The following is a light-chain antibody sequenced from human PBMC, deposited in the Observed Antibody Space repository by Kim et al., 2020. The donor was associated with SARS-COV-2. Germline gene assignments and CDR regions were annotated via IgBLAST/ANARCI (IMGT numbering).Light chain of an antibody. V-gene: IGKV3-20*01. J-gene: IGKJ2*01. CDR3: QQYGSSPPMYT. Sequence: EIVLTQSPGTLSLSPGERATLSCRASQSVSSNYLAWYQQKAGQAPRLLIYGASRRATGIPDRFSGSGSGTDFTLTISRLEPEDFAVYYCQQYGSSPPMYTFGQGAELEI. CDR1: QSVSSNY. CDR2: GAS.